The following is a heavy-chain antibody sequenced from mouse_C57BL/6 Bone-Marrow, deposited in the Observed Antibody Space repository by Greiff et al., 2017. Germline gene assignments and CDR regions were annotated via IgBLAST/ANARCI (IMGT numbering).Heavy chain of an antibody. Sequence: EVKLMESGGGLVKPGGSLKLSCAASGFTFSSYAMSWVRQTPEKRLEWVATISDGGSYTYYPDNVKGRFTISRDNAKNNLYLQMSHLKSEDTAMYYCARALPYAMDYWGQGTSVTVSS. CDR3: ARALPYAMDY. D-gene: IGHD5-5*01. CDR1: GFTFSSYA. V-gene: IGHV5-4*03. J-gene: IGHJ4*01. CDR2: ISDGGSYT.